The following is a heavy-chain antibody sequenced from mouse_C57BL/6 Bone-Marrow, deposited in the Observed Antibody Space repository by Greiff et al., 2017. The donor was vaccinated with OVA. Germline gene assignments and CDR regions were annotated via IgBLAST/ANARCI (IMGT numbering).Heavy chain of an antibody. CDR2: IYPGDGDT. D-gene: IGHD1-1*02. CDR1: GYAFSSSW. V-gene: IGHV1-82*01. Sequence: VQLQQSGPELVKPGASVKLSCKASGYAFSSSWMKWVKQRPGQGLEWIGRIYPGDGDTNYNGKFKGKATLTADKSSSTAYMQLSSLTSEDSAIYGCARLVCGDWGKGTTLTVSS. CDR3: ARLVCGD. J-gene: IGHJ2*01.